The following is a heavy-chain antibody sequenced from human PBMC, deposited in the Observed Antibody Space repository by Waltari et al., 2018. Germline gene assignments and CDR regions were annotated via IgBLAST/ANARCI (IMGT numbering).Heavy chain of an antibody. J-gene: IGHJ3*02. V-gene: IGHV1-69*08. CDR2: IIPILGIA. CDR3: ARDLFMVRARGSAFDI. CDR1: GGTFSSYT. Sequence: QVQLVQSGAEVKKPGSSVKVSCKASGGTFSSYTISRVRQAPGQGLEWMGRIIPILGIANYAQKFQGRVTITADKSTSTAYMELSSLRSEDTAVYYCARDLFMVRARGSAFDIWGQGTMVTVSS. D-gene: IGHD3-10*01.